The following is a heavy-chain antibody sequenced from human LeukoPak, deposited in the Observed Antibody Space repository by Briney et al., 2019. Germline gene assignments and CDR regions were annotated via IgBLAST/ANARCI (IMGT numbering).Heavy chain of an antibody. CDR1: GSTLSKIS. V-gene: IGHV1-24*01. Sequence: GASVKVSCKLSGSTLSKISIGWVRQAPGKALEWMGSFGHQDGETVHAQKIQARFSMPVDTATDTASMEVSSLISEDTAVYYCATGAIVYDYWGQGTLVTVSS. J-gene: IGHJ4*02. D-gene: IGHD3-9*01. CDR2: FGHQDGET. CDR3: ATGAIVYDY.